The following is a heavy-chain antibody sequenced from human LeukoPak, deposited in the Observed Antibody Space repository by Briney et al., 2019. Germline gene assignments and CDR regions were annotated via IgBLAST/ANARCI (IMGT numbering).Heavy chain of an antibody. CDR1: GFIFRTYG. D-gene: IGHD2-8*01. Sequence: PGGSLRLSCAASGFIFRTYGMNWVRQAPGKGLEYVSGITAGGGNTYYGDSLKGRFTISRDYSKDTLFLQMNSLRVEDTAVYYCAKGMYGVGGALDYWGRGSLVTVSS. J-gene: IGHJ4*02. CDR3: AKGMYGVGGALDY. CDR2: ITAGGGNT. V-gene: IGHV3-23*01.